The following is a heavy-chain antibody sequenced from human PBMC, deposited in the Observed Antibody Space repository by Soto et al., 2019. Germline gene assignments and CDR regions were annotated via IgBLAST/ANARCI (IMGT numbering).Heavy chain of an antibody. J-gene: IGHJ4*02. CDR3: ARDLAVAGAFDY. D-gene: IGHD6-19*01. CDR2: ISTSSSYI. V-gene: IGHV3-21*01. CDR1: GFTFSSYT. Sequence: GESLKISCAASGFTFSSYTMNWVRQAPGKGLEWVSSISTSSSYIYYADSVKGRFTISRDNAKNSLYLQMNSLRAEDTAVYYCARDLAVAGAFDYWGQGTLVTVSS.